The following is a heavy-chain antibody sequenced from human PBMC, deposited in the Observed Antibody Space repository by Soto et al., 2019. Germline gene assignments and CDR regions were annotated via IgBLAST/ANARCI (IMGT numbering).Heavy chain of an antibody. V-gene: IGHV4-31*03. Sequence: LRLSCTVSGGSISSGGYYWSWIRQHPGKGLEWIGYIYYSGSTYYNPSLKSRVTISVDTSKNQFSLKLSSVTAADTAVYYCARDSSGSIPFDPWGQGTLVTVSS. CDR3: ARDSSGSIPFDP. D-gene: IGHD3-22*01. CDR2: IYYSGST. J-gene: IGHJ5*02. CDR1: GGSISSGGYY.